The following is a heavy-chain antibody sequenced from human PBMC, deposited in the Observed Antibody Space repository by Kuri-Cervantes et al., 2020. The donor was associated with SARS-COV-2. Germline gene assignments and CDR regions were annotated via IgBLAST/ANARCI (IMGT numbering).Heavy chain of an antibody. J-gene: IGHJ6*02. V-gene: IGHV3-23*01. Sequence: GESLKISCAASGFTFSSYAMSWVRQAPGKGLEWVSAISGSGGSTYYADSVKGRSTISRDNSKNTLYLQMNSLRAEDTAVYYCARSVAGQWLDHGQGDLYYYYYGMDVWGQGTTVTVSS. CDR3: ARSVAGQWLDHGQGDLYYYYYGMDV. D-gene: IGHD6-19*01. CDR1: GFTFSSYA. CDR2: ISGSGGST.